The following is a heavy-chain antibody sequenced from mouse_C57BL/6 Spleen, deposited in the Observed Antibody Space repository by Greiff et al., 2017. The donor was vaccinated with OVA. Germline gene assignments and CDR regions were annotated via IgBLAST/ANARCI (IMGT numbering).Heavy chain of an antibody. J-gene: IGHJ3*01. V-gene: IGHV1-26*01. CDR1: GYTFTDYY. D-gene: IGHD2-4*01. CDR3: AREGGDYDDY. Sequence: EVQLQQSGPELVKPGASVKISCKASGYTFTDYYMNWVKQSHGKSLEWIGDINPNNGGTSYNQKFKGKATLTVDKSSSTAYMELRSLTSEDSAVYYCAREGGDYDDYWGQGTLVTVSA. CDR2: INPNNGGT.